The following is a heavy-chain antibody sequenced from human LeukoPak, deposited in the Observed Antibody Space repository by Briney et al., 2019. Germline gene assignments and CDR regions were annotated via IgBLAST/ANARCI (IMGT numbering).Heavy chain of an antibody. D-gene: IGHD2-21*02. CDR1: RGSISIPNW. J-gene: IGHJ3*02. Sequence: SETLSLTCTVSRGSISIPNWWTWVRQPPGKGLEWIGKIYHSGSSNHNPSLISRLTMSLDKSRNQLSLKLSSVTAADTAVYYCASRSATAPEGFDIWGQGTMVTVSS. CDR3: ASRSATAPEGFDI. CDR2: IYHSGSS. V-gene: IGHV4-4*02.